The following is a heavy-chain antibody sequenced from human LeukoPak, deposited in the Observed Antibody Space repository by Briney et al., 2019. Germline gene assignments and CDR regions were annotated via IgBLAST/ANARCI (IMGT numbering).Heavy chain of an antibody. CDR1: GYSFSNYD. J-gene: IGHJ3*02. Sequence: ASVKVSCKASGYSFSNYDINWVRQATGQGLEWMGWMNPNSGNTGYAQNFQGRVTITTNTSISTAYLELSSVRSEDTAVFHCARGTPQGGLDIWGQGTMVTVSS. CDR2: MNPNSGNT. CDR3: ARGTPQGGLDI. D-gene: IGHD1-26*01. V-gene: IGHV1-8*03.